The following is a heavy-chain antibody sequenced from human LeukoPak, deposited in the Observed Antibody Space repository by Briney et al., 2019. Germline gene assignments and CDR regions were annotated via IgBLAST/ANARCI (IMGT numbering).Heavy chain of an antibody. CDR3: ARENYCTNGVCWAFDP. J-gene: IGHJ5*02. CDR1: GGSVSSTSYY. V-gene: IGHV4-39*07. D-gene: IGHD2-8*01. CDR2: IYYSGRT. Sequence: PSETLSLTCTVSGGSVSSTSYYWGWIRQPPGKGLEWIGTIYYSGRTYYNPSFKSRVAISVDTSKNQFSLKLSSVTAADTAVYYCARENYCTNGVCWAFDPWGQGTLVTVSS.